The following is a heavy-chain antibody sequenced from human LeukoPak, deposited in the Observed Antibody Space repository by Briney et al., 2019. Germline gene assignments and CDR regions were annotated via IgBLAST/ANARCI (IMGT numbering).Heavy chain of an antibody. CDR1: GFTVSSYS. CDR3: ARGYYDSSSFFDY. Sequence: GGSLRFSCAASGFTVSSYSMNWVRQAPGKGLEWVSSISSSRGYIYYADSLKGRFTISRDNAKSSLYLQMNGLRAEDTAVYYCARGYYDSSSFFDYWGQGTLVTVSS. V-gene: IGHV3-21*06. J-gene: IGHJ4*02. CDR2: ISSSRGYI. D-gene: IGHD3-22*01.